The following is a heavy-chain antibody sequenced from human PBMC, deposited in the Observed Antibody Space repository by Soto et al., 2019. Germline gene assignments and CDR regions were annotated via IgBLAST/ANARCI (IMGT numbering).Heavy chain of an antibody. CDR2: INAGSGYT. J-gene: IGHJ4*02. CDR3: AREMGGSSGSQSIVY. Sequence: QVHLVQSGAEMKKPGASVKVSCKASGYTFTRYAIHWVRQAPGQSLEWMGWINAGSGYTKYSQNLQDRVTLKRDTSASTAYLELSTLRSEDTAVYYCAREMGGSSGSQSIVYWGQGTLVSVSS. D-gene: IGHD6-19*01. CDR1: GYTFTRYA. V-gene: IGHV1-3*01.